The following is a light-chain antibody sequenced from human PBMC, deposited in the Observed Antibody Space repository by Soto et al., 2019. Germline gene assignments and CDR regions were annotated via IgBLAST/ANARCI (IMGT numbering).Light chain of an antibody. CDR3: CSYAGSSTPVV. J-gene: IGLJ2*01. CDR2: DVS. CDR1: SSDVGGYNY. V-gene: IGLV2-11*01. Sequence: QSVLTQPRSVSGSPGQSVTISCTGTSSDVGGYNYVSWYQPHPGKAPKLMIYDVSKRPSGVPERFSGTKSGNTASLTISGLQAEDEADYYCCSYAGSSTPVVFGGGTKLTGL.